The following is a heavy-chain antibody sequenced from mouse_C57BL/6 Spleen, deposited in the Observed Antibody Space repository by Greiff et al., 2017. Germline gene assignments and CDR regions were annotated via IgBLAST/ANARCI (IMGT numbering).Heavy chain of an antibody. D-gene: IGHD2-2*01. CDR3: ARGGGLRRGYFDY. J-gene: IGHJ2*01. V-gene: IGHV1-22*01. CDR2: INPNNGGT. CDR1: GYTFTDYN. Sequence: VQLKQSGPELVKPGASVKMSCKASGYTFTDYNMHWVKQSHGKSLEWIGYINPNNGGTSYNQKFKGKATLTVNKSSSTAYMELRSLTSEDSAVYYCARGGGLRRGYFDYWGQGTTLTVSS.